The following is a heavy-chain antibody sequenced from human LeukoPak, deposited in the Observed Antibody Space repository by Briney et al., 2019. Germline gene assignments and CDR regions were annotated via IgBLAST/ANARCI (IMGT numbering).Heavy chain of an antibody. V-gene: IGHV3-21*01. CDR3: ARGSGSYYTFIYYYYMDV. CDR2: ISSSSSYV. D-gene: IGHD3-10*01. J-gene: IGHJ6*03. CDR1: GFTFSTYS. Sequence: GGSLRLSCAASGFTFSTYSVNWVRQTPGKGLEWVSSISSSSSYVYYADSVKGRFTISRDNAKNSLYLQMNSLRAEDTAVYYCARGSGSYYTFIYYYYMDVWGKGTTVTVSS.